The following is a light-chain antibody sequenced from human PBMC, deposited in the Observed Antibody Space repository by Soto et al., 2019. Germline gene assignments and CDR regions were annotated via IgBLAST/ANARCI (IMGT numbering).Light chain of an antibody. Sequence: EIGMTQSPATLSLAPGERATLCCRASQSLSRYLAWYQQKPGQAPRLLIYGASTRATGIPARFSGSGSGTELTLTISSLQSEDFAVYYCQQYNNWPPITFGQGTRLEIK. CDR3: QQYNNWPPIT. CDR1: QSLSRY. J-gene: IGKJ5*01. CDR2: GAS. V-gene: IGKV3-15*01.